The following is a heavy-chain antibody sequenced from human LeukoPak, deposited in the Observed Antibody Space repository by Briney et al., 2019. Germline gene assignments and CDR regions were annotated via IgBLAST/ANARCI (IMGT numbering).Heavy chain of an antibody. V-gene: IGHV3-11*04. Sequence: GGSLRLSCAASGFTFSDYYMSWIRQAPGKGLEWVSYISSSGSTIYYADSVKGRFTISRDVAKNTLYLQMNGLRADDTAVYYCARDWGGGSGAGIDYWGQGTLVTVSS. CDR1: GFTFSDYY. D-gene: IGHD3-10*01. CDR2: ISSSGSTI. J-gene: IGHJ4*02. CDR3: ARDWGGGSGAGIDY.